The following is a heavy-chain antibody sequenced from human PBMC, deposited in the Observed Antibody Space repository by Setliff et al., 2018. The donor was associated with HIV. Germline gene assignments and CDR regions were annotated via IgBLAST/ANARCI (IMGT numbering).Heavy chain of an antibody. V-gene: IGHV4-30-4*08. CDR2: IYYSGSA. J-gene: IGHJ2*01. CDR1: GGSISSGDYF. Sequence: SETLSLTCTVSGGSISSGDYFLSWIRQAPGKGLEWIGCIYYSGSAYYNPSLKSRVTISVDTSKNQFSLKLSSVTAADTAVYYCARGPPFDRWGRGTLVTVSS. CDR3: ARGPPFDR.